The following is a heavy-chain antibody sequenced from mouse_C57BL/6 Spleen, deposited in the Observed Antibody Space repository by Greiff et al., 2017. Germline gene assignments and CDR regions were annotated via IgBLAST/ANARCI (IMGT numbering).Heavy chain of an antibody. Sequence: EVMLVESGGGLVKPGGSLKLSCAASGFTFSSYTMSWVRQTPEKRLEWVATISGGGGNTYYPDSVKGRFTISRDNAKNTLYLQMSSLRSEDTALYYCARHGYSKHGGSAMDYWGQGTSVTVSS. CDR2: ISGGGGNT. CDR1: GFTFSSYT. CDR3: ARHGYSKHGGSAMDY. V-gene: IGHV5-9*01. D-gene: IGHD2-5*01. J-gene: IGHJ4*01.